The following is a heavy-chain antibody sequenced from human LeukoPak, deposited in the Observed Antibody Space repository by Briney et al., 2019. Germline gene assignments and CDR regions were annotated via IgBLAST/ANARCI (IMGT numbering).Heavy chain of an antibody. J-gene: IGHJ4*02. V-gene: IGHV3-53*01. D-gene: IGHD3-22*01. CDR3: ARLTQYYYDSNGHSGYFDY. Sequence: GGSLRLSCAASGFTFSNAWMSWVRQAPGKGLEWVSVIYSGGVTYYADSVKGRFTISRDNSRYTLYLQMNSLRAEDTAVYYCARLTQYYYDSNGHSGYFDYWGQGTLVTVSS. CDR2: IYSGGVT. CDR1: GFTFSNAW.